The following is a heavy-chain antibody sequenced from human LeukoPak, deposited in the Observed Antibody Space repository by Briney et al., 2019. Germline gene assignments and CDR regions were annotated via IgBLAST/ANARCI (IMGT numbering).Heavy chain of an antibody. D-gene: IGHD3-9*01. Sequence: GGSLRLSCAASGFTFSDYANHAMNWVRQAPGKGLEWVSAISGSGGGTYYVDSVKGRFTISRDNSKNTLYLQMNSLRAEDTAVYYCAKTLFVARYYFDYWGQGTLVTVSS. V-gene: IGHV3-23*01. CDR3: AKTLFVARYYFDY. CDR2: ISGSGGGT. J-gene: IGHJ4*02. CDR1: GFTFSDYANHA.